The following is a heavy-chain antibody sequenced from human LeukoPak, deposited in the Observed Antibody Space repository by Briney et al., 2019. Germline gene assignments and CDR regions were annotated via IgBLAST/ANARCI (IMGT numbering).Heavy chain of an antibody. D-gene: IGHD2-21*02. CDR1: GFTFISYG. CDR2: IRYDGSNK. Sequence: GGSLRLSCAASGFTFISYGMHWVRQAPGKGLEWVTFIRYDGSNKYYADSVKGRFTISRDNAKNSLYLQMNSLRAEDTAVYYCARGLGHLVTDGEPFDYWGRGTLVTVSS. V-gene: IGHV3-30*02. J-gene: IGHJ4*02. CDR3: ARGLGHLVTDGEPFDY.